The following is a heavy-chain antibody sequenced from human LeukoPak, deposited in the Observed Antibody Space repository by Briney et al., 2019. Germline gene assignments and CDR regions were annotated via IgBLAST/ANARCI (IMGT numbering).Heavy chain of an antibody. CDR2: IYHSGST. CDR1: GYSISSGYY. D-gene: IGHD3-10*01. Sequence: SETLSLTCAVSGYSISSGYYWGWIRQPPGKGLEWIGSIYHSGSTYYNPSLKSRVTISVDTSKNQFSLKLSSVTAADTAVYYCARLDGRLLWFGELLSHYYFDYWGQGTLVTASS. V-gene: IGHV4-38-2*01. J-gene: IGHJ4*02. CDR3: ARLDGRLLWFGELLSHYYFDY.